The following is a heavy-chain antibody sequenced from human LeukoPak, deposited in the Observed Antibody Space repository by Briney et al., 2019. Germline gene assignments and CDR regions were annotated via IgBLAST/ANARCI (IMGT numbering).Heavy chain of an antibody. D-gene: IGHD3-3*01. CDR3: AIGDFWSGAPTD. CDR2: IYYTGRA. J-gene: IGHJ4*02. V-gene: IGHV4-59*01. CDR1: GGSIRRYY. Sequence: SETLSLTCTVSGGSIRRYYWSWIRQPPGTGLEWICYIYYTGRADYNPSLKSRVSMSVDTSKNQFSLRVNSMTAADTAVYYCAIGDFWSGAPTDWGQGTLVTVSS.